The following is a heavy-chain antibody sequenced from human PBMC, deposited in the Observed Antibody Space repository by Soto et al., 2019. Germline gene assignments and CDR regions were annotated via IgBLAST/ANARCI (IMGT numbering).Heavy chain of an antibody. D-gene: IGHD2-21*01. CDR2: IKQDGSEK. J-gene: IGHJ2*01. V-gene: IGHV3-7*01. Sequence: LSLTCAASGFTFSSYWMSWVRQAPGKGLEWVANIKQDGSEKYYVDSVKGRFTISRDNAKNSLYLQMNSLRAEDTAVYYCARAPPTHVIYWYFDLWGRGTLVTVSS. CDR3: ARAPPTHVIYWYFDL. CDR1: GFTFSSYW.